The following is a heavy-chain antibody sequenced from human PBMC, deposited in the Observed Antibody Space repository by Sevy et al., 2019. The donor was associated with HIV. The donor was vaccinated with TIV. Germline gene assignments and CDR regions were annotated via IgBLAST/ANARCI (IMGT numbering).Heavy chain of an antibody. Sequence: GGSLRLSCAASGFTFSSYAMHWVRQAPGKGLEWVAVISYDGSNKYYADSVKGRFTISRDNSKNTLYLQMNSLRAEDTAVYYCARNLDIVLMVYAIGRGPYYYGMDVWGQGTTVTVSS. CDR3: ARNLDIVLMVYAIGRGPYYYGMDV. CDR2: ISYDGSNK. J-gene: IGHJ6*02. CDR1: GFTFSSYA. D-gene: IGHD2-8*01. V-gene: IGHV3-30-3*01.